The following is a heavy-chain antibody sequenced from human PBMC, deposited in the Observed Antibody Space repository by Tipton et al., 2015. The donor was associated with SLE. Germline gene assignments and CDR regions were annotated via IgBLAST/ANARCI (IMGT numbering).Heavy chain of an antibody. CDR3: VSGYGSGSHRLD. V-gene: IGHV3-74*01. CDR2: LSSDGSST. CDR1: GFTFSNYW. J-gene: IGHJ3*01. D-gene: IGHD3-10*01. Sequence: GSLRLSCAASGFTFSNYWMHWVRQAPGKGLVWVSRLSSDGSSTLYADSVKGRFTVSRDNAKNTLDLQMNSLRAEDTAVYYCVSGYGSGSHRLDWGQGTMVTVSS.